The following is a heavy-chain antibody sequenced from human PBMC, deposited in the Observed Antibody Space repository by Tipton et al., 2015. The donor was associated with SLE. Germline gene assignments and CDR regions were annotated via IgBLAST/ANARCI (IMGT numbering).Heavy chain of an antibody. Sequence: TLSLTCTVSGGSISSHYWSWIRQPPGKGLEWIGYIYYSGSTNYNPSLKSRVTISVDTSKNQFSLKLSSVTAADTAVYYCATPADSSGYTDAFDIWGQGTMVTVSS. CDR2: IYYSGST. J-gene: IGHJ3*02. V-gene: IGHV4-59*11. D-gene: IGHD3-22*01. CDR3: ATPADSSGYTDAFDI. CDR1: GGSISSHY.